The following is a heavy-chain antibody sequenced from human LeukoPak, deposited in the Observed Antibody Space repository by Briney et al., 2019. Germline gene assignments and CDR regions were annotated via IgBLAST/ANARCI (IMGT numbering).Heavy chain of an antibody. CDR2: IKQDGSEK. J-gene: IGHJ4*02. Sequence: GGSLRLSCAASGFTFSSYWMSWVRQAPGKGLEWVANIKQDGSEKYYVDSVKGRFTISRDNAKNSLYLQMNSLRAEDTAVYYCARVKQSYYDILTGYYNAFYFDYWGQGTLVTVSS. CDR3: ARVKQSYYDILTGYYNAFYFDY. V-gene: IGHV3-7*01. D-gene: IGHD3-9*01. CDR1: GFTFSSYW.